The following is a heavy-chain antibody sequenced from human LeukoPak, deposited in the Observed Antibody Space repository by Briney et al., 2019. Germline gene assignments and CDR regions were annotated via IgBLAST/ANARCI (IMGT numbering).Heavy chain of an antibody. CDR2: ISYDGSNK. V-gene: IGHV3-30-3*01. CDR1: GFTFSSYA. Sequence: PGGSLRLSCAASGFTFSSYAMHWVRQAPGKGLEWVAVISYDGSNKYYADSVKGRFTISRDNSKNTLYLQMNSLRAEDTAVYYCARVRLELPFDYWGQGTLVTVSS. J-gene: IGHJ4*02. CDR3: ARVRLELPFDY. D-gene: IGHD1-7*01.